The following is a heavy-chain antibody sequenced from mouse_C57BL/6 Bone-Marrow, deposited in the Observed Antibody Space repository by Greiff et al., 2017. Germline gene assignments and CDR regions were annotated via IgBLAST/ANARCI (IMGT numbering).Heavy chain of an antibody. CDR1: GYTFTDYY. CDR2: IFPGSGST. D-gene: IGHD1-1*01. Sequence: QVQLKESGPELVKPGASVKISCKASGYTFTDYYINWVKQRPGQGLEWIGWIFPGSGSTYYNEKFKGKATLTVDKSSSTAYMLLSSLTSEDSAVYFCARPSYYGSLWYFDVWGTGTTVTVSS. CDR3: ARPSYYGSLWYFDV. J-gene: IGHJ1*03. V-gene: IGHV1-75*01.